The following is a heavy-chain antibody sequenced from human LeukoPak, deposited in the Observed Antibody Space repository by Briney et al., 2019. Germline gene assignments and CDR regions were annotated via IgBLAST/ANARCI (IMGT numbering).Heavy chain of an antibody. D-gene: IGHD2-2*01. CDR3: AREKGRFCSSTSCQGNWFDP. CDR1: GYSISSSNW. Sequence: SETLSLTCAVSGYSISSSNWWGWIRQPPGKGLEWIGYIYYSGTTNYNPSLKSRVTISVDTSKNQFSLKLSSVTAADTAVYYCAREKGRFCSSTSCQGNWFDPWGQGTLVTVSS. J-gene: IGHJ5*02. CDR2: IYYSGTT. V-gene: IGHV4-28*03.